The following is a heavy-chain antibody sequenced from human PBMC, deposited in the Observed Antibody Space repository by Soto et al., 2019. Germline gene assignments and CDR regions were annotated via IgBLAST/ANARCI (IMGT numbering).Heavy chain of an antibody. CDR2: IDGDDHK. D-gene: IGHD1-1*01. CDR3: ARLLRGGTSYWRQIDC. Sequence: SGPTLVNPTQPLTLTCTFSGFALTTSRMCVTWVRQPPGKALEWLALIDGDDHKNYNSSLKTRLTVSKDTSKNQVVHVLTNLDPEDTCTYFCARLLRGGTSYWRQIDCWGRGTLVTVSS. J-gene: IGHJ4*02. CDR1: GFALTTSRMC. V-gene: IGHV2-70*19.